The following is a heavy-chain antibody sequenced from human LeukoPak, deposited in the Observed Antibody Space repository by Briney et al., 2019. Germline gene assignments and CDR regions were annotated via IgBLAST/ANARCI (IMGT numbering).Heavy chain of an antibody. Sequence: ASVKVSCKASGYTFTGYYMHWVRQAPGQGLEWMGWINPNSGGPNYAQKFQGRVTMTRDTSISTAYMELSRLRSDDTAVYYCARVRNGGDYFDYWGQGTLVTVSS. CDR3: ARVRNGGDYFDY. V-gene: IGHV1-2*02. CDR1: GYTFTGYY. CDR2: INPNSGGP. J-gene: IGHJ4*02. D-gene: IGHD1-14*01.